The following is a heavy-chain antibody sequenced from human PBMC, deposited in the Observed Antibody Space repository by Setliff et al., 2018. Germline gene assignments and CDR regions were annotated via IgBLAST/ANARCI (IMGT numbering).Heavy chain of an antibody. J-gene: IGHJ4*02. CDR3: ARGGERYYSAS. Sequence: SETLSLTCTVSGGSISSYYWSWVRQPPGKGLEWIGYIYFSGSTDYNPSLKSRVTISVDTSKNQFSLNLSSVTAADTAVYYCARGGERYYSASWGQGTLVTVSS. CDR2: IYFSGST. CDR1: GGSISSYY. D-gene: IGHD1-20*01. V-gene: IGHV4-59*01.